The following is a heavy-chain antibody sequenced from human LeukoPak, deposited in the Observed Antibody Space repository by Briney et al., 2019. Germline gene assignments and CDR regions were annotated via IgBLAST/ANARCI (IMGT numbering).Heavy chain of an antibody. Sequence: ASVKVSCKASGYTFRSHGITWVRQAPGQGLEWRGWISAYSAKTNYAQRFQGRVTMTSDTFTRTAYMELRSLRSDDTAVYYCARVFYGDYQYFDYWGQGTLVTVSS. J-gene: IGHJ4*02. CDR2: ISAYSAKT. D-gene: IGHD4-17*01. CDR3: ARVFYGDYQYFDY. V-gene: IGHV1-18*01. CDR1: GYTFRSHG.